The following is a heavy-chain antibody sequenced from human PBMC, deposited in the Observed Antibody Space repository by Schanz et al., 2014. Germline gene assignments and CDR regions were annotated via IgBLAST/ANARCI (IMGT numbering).Heavy chain of an antibody. V-gene: IGHV3-23*01. CDR1: GFSFSIFA. CDR2: ISGSGGDT. CDR3: AKRNHDMQSLPLDY. J-gene: IGHJ4*02. D-gene: IGHD3-9*01. Sequence: EVQLLESGGGLVQPGGSLRLSCAASGFSFSIFAMTWVRQAPGQGLEWVSTISGSGGDTYPADSVKGRFTISRDNSNNTLYLQMNSLSAEDTAVYYCAKRNHDMQSLPLDYWGQGTLVIVSS.